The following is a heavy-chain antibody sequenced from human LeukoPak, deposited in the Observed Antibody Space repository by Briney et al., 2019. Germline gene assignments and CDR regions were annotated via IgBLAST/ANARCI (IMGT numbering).Heavy chain of an antibody. CDR3: ARDDSSGYYYFDN. J-gene: IGHJ4*02. V-gene: IGHV3-7*01. CDR1: GFTFSNYW. D-gene: IGHD3-22*01. CDR2: INQDGSEK. Sequence: EGSLRLSCVASGFTFSNYWMSWVRQAPGKGLERVANINQDGSEKYSVDSVKGRFTFSRDNAKNSLFLQMNSLRADDTAVYYCARDDSSGYYYFDNWGQGTLVTVSS.